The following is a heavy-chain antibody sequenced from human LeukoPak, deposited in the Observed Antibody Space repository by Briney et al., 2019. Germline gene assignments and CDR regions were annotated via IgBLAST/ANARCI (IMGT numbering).Heavy chain of an antibody. J-gene: IGHJ3*02. CDR2: INWNGGST. CDR3: AKWRVGVTGTVYGDAFDI. D-gene: IGHD1-14*01. CDR1: GFTFDDYG. Sequence: GGSLRLSCAASGFTFDDYGMSWVRQAPGKGLEWVSGINWNGGSTGYADSVKGRFTISRDNAKNSLYLQMNSLRAEDTALYYCAKWRVGVTGTVYGDAFDIWGQGTMVTVSS. V-gene: IGHV3-20*04.